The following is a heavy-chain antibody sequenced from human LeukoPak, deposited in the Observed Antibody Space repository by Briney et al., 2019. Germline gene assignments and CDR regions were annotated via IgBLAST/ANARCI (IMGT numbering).Heavy chain of an antibody. CDR1: GFTVRSNY. J-gene: IGHJ3*02. V-gene: IGHV3-53*01. Sequence: GGSLRLSCAASGFTVRSNYMSWVRQAPGKGLEWVSVIYSAGHTYYADSVKGRFTISRDNSKNTPFLQMNSLRAEDTAVYYCARVDDLDAFDIWGQGTMVTVSS. CDR3: ARVDDLDAFDI. D-gene: IGHD2-2*03. CDR2: IYSAGHT.